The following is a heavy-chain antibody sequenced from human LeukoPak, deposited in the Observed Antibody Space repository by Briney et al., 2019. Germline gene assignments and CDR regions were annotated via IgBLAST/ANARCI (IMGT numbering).Heavy chain of an antibody. V-gene: IGHV3-7*01. Sequence: GGSLRLSCAASGFTFSSYWMTWVRQAPGKGLEWVANIKQDGSALYYEDSVKGRFIISGDNAKNSLYLQMNSLRAEDTAVYYCASTGISWGQGTLVTVSS. CDR1: GFTFSSYW. CDR2: IKQDGSAL. J-gene: IGHJ5*02. D-gene: IGHD4-17*01. CDR3: ASTGIS.